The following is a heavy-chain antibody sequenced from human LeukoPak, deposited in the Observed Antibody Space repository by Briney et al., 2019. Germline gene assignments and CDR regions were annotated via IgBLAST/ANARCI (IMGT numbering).Heavy chain of an antibody. J-gene: IGHJ3*02. CDR1: GGSITSNNYF. Sequence: PSQTLSLTCNVSGGSITSNNYFWSWIRQPPGEGLEWIGDIRYNGGAYYNPSLQSRATMSVDTSKNQFSLRLSSVTAPDTAIYYCAREVIAPADSDAFDIWGQGTMVTVS. V-gene: IGHV4-30-4*01. CDR3: AREVIAPADSDAFDI. D-gene: IGHD2-21*01. CDR2: IRYNGGA.